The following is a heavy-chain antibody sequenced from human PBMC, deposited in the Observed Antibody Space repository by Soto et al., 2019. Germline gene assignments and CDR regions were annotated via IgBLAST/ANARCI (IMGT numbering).Heavy chain of an antibody. D-gene: IGHD3-10*01. J-gene: IGHJ5*02. Sequence: GGSLRLSCAASGFTFSNYAMSWVRQAPGKGLEWVSAISGSGGSTYYAGSVKGRFTISRDNSKNTLYLQMNSLRAEDTAVYYCAKSPRVRENWFDPWGQGTLVTVSS. V-gene: IGHV3-23*01. CDR3: AKSPRVRENWFDP. CDR2: ISGSGGST. CDR1: GFTFSNYA.